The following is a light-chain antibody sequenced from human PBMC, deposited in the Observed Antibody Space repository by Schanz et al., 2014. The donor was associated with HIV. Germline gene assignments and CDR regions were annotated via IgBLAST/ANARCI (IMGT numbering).Light chain of an antibody. Sequence: QSVLIQPPSASGTPGQRVTISCSGSSSNIGSSYVYWYQQLPGTAPKLLIYSNNQRPLGVPDRFSGSKSGNTASLTISGLPAEDEADYYCGSYTFASTPYVFGSGTKLTVL. V-gene: IGLV1-47*02. CDR2: SNN. J-gene: IGLJ1*01. CDR1: SSNIGSSY. CDR3: GSYTFASTPYV.